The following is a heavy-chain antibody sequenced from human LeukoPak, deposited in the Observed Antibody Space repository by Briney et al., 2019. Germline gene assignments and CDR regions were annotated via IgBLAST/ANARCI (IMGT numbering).Heavy chain of an antibody. Sequence: NPSETLSLTCAVYGGSFTGYYWSWIRQPPEKGLEWIGEINDGGSTNYNPSLKRRVAISVDTSKNQFSLKLSSVTAADTAVYYCARSLISSWSSVGVWGKGTTVTVSS. J-gene: IGHJ6*04. CDR2: INDGGST. CDR1: GGSFTGYY. CDR3: ARSLISSWSSVGV. D-gene: IGHD6-13*01. V-gene: IGHV4-34*01.